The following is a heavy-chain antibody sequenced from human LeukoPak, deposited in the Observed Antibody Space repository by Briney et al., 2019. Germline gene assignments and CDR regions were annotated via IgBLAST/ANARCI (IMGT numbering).Heavy chain of an antibody. Sequence: GGSLRLSCTVSGFTVSSNSMSWVRQAPGKGLEWVSFIYSAGSTHYSDSVKGRFTISIDNSKNTLYLQMNSLRAEDTAVYYCARRAGAYTHPYDYWGQGTLVTVSP. CDR3: ARRAGAYTHPYDY. CDR1: GFTVSSNS. V-gene: IGHV3-53*01. J-gene: IGHJ4*02. CDR2: IYSAGST. D-gene: IGHD3-16*01.